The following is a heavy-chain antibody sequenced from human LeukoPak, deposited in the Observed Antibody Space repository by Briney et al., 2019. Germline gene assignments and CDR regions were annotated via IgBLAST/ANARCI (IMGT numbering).Heavy chain of an antibody. CDR1: GFTFSNYG. CDR2: ISYDGSNK. Sequence: PGGSLRLSCAASGFTFSNYGMHWVRQAPGKGLEWVAVISYDGSNKYYADSVKGRFTISRDNSKNTLYLQMNSLRAEDTAVYYCAREGMVDYWGQGTLVTVSS. V-gene: IGHV3-30*19. CDR3: AREGMVDY. J-gene: IGHJ4*02. D-gene: IGHD2-8*01.